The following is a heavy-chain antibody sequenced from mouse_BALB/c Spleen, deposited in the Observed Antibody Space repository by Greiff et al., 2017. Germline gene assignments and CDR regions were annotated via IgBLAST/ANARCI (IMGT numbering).Heavy chain of an antibody. CDR2: ISSGGGST. Sequence: EVQLVESGGGLVKPGGSLKLSCAASGFAFSSYDMSWVRQTPEKRLEWVAYISSGGGSTYYPDTVKGRFTISRDNAKNTLYLQMSSLKSEDTAMYYCARQDYDYDVGYAMDYWGQGTSVTVSS. V-gene: IGHV5-12-1*01. D-gene: IGHD2-4*01. J-gene: IGHJ4*01. CDR1: GFAFSSYD. CDR3: ARQDYDYDVGYAMDY.